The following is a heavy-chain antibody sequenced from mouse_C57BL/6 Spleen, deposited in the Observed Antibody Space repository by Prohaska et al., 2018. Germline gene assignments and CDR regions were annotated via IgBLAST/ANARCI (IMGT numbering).Heavy chain of an antibody. V-gene: IGHV10-1*01. D-gene: IGHD2-3*01. J-gene: IGHJ4*01. CDR3: VRHDGYYPYYAMDY. Sequence: EVQLVESGGGLVQPKGSLKLSCAASGFSFNTYAMNWVRQAPGKGLEWVARIRSKSNNYATYYADSVKDRFTISRDDSESMLYLQMNNLKTEDTAMYYCVRHDGYYPYYAMDYWGQGTSVTVSS. CDR2: IRSKSNNYAT. CDR1: GFSFNTYA.